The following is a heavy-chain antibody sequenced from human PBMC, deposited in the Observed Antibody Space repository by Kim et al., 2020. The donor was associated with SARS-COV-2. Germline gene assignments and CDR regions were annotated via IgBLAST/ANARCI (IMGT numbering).Heavy chain of an antibody. CDR2: IIPIFGTA. V-gene: IGHV1-69*13. Sequence: SVKVSCKASGGTFSSYAISWVRQAPGQGLEWMGGIIPIFGTANYAQKFQGRVTITADESTSTAYMELSSLRSEDTAVYYCARDGDYYGSGSYKGHAFDIWGQGTMVTVSS. CDR3: ARDGDYYGSGSYKGHAFDI. CDR1: GGTFSSYA. J-gene: IGHJ3*02. D-gene: IGHD3-10*01.